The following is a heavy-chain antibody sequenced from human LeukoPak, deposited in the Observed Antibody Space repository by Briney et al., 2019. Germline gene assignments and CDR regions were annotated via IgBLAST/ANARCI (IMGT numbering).Heavy chain of an antibody. CDR3: AKGDYYDSSGYAPFDY. Sequence: PGRSLRLSCAASGFTYDDYAMHWVRHAPGKGLEWVSGISWNSGSIGYADSVKGRFTISRDNAKNSLYLQMNSLRAEDTALYYCAKGDYYDSSGYAPFDYWGQGTLSPSPQ. D-gene: IGHD3-22*01. CDR1: GFTYDDYA. V-gene: IGHV3-9*01. J-gene: IGHJ4*02. CDR2: ISWNSGSI.